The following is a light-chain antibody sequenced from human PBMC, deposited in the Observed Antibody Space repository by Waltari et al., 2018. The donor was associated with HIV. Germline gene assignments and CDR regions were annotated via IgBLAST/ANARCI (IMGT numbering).Light chain of an antibody. CDR1: SSKIGNDN. J-gene: IGLJ1*01. CDR2: KNI. V-gene: IGLV1-47*01. Sequence: QSVLTQPPSASGTHGQRVTISCSGSSSKIGNDNVYWYQQLPGTTPKLLIYKNIQRPSGVPDRFAGSKSGTSAYLAISGLRSEDEADYYCVGWDASLSAYVFGAGTKVTVL. CDR3: VGWDASLSAYV.